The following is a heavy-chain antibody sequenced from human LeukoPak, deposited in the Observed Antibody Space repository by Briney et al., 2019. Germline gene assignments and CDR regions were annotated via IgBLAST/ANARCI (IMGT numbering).Heavy chain of an antibody. CDR3: ARVSGGYESRYGMDV. CDR2: ISAYNGNT. J-gene: IGHJ6*02. D-gene: IGHD5-18*01. Sequence: ASVKVSCKASGYTFTSYGISWVRQAPGQGLEWMGWISAYNGNTNYAQKHQGRVTMTTDTSTSTAYMELRSLRSDDTAVYYCARVSGGYESRYGMDVWGQGTTVTVSS. V-gene: IGHV1-18*01. CDR1: GYTFTSYG.